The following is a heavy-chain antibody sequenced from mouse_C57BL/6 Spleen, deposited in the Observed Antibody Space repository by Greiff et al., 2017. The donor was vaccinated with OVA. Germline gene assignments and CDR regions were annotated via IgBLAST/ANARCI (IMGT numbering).Heavy chain of an antibody. CDR2: IYPRSGNT. J-gene: IGHJ4*01. V-gene: IGHV1-81*01. CDR3: ARSRDYDDYAMGY. Sequence: VQRVESGAELARPGASVKLSCKASGYTFTSYGISWVKQRTGQGLEWIGEIYPRSGNTYYNEKFKGKATLTADKASSTAYMELRSLTSEDSAVYFCARSRDYDDYAMGYWGQGTSVTVSS. D-gene: IGHD2-4*01. CDR1: GYTFTSYG.